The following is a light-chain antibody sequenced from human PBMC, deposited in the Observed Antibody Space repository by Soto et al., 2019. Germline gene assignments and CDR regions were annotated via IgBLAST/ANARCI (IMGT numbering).Light chain of an antibody. J-gene: IGKJ1*01. CDR2: AAS. CDR3: QQTYSNPRT. V-gene: IGKV1-39*01. CDR1: QSIRTY. Sequence: DIQMTQSPSSLSASVGDRVTITCRASQSIRTYLNWYQQKPGKAPKFLIYAASTLQSGVPSRFSGSGSGTDFTLIISSLQPEDFATYYCQQTYSNPRTFGQGTKV.